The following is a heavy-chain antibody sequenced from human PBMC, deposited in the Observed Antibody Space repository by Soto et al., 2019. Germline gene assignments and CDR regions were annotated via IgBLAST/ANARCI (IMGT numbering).Heavy chain of an antibody. CDR3: ARESHDILTGPPWVWYFDL. CDR2: INDRGSI. CDR1: GGSFSGYY. D-gene: IGHD3-9*01. J-gene: IGHJ2*01. V-gene: IGHV4-34*01. Sequence: QVQLQQSGAGQVRPLETLSLTCGVSGGSFSGYYWAWIRQSPGQGLEWVGEINDRGSINYNPSLKSRVSISVDTSKNHYSLTLRSVTAADTAVYYCARESHDILTGPPWVWYFDLWGRCTLVTVSS.